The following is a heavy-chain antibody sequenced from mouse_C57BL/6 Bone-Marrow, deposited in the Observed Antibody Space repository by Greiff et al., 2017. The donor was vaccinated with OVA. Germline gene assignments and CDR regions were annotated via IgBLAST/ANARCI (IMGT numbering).Heavy chain of an antibody. J-gene: IGHJ4*01. D-gene: IGHD4-1*01. V-gene: IGHV1-58*01. CDR3: ARDETGRGDY. Sequence: EVQLQQSGAELVRPGSSVKMSCKTSGYTFTSYGINWVKQRPGQGLEWIGYIYIGNGYTAYNEKFKGKATLTSDTSSSTAYMQRSSLTSEDSAIYFCARDETGRGDYWGQGTSVTVSS. CDR1: GYTFTSYG. CDR2: IYIGNGYT.